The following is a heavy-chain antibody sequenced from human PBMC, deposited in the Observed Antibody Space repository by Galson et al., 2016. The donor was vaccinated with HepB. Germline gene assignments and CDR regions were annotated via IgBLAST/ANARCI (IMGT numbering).Heavy chain of an antibody. Sequence: TLFLPCSVFGGPLKSDPFYRSWIRQLAGKGLEWIGRIHSSGYTDYEPSLKRRVTLSLHPSNNQFPLKFTSVTAADTAVEYCAKEFTYWGQGALVTVSS. V-gene: IGHV4-61*02. CDR3: AKEFTY. CDR1: GGPLKSDPFY. CDR2: IHSSGYT. J-gene: IGHJ4*02.